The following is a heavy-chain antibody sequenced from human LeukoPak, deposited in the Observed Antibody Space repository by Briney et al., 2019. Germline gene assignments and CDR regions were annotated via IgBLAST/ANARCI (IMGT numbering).Heavy chain of an antibody. V-gene: IGHV4-31*03. CDR1: GGSISSGGYY. CDR2: IYYSGST. Sequence: SETLSLTCTVSGGSISSGGYYWRWIRQHPGKGLEWIGYIYYSGSTYYNPPLKSRVTISVDTSKNQFSLKLSSVTAADTAVYYCAAHTDQIWFGGGAFDIWGQGTMVTVSS. CDR3: AAHTDQIWFGGGAFDI. J-gene: IGHJ3*02. D-gene: IGHD3-10*01.